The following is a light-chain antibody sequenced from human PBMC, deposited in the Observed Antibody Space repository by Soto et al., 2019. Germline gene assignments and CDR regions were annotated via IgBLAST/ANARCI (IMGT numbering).Light chain of an antibody. V-gene: IGKV3-20*01. Sequence: EIALTQSPGTLSLSPGERATLSCRASQSVSSSYLAWYQQKPGQAPRLLIYGASSRATGIPDRFSGSGSGTDFTLTISRLEPEYFAVYYCQQYGSSPLTCGGGTKVEIK. CDR3: QQYGSSPLT. CDR1: QSVSSSY. J-gene: IGKJ4*01. CDR2: GAS.